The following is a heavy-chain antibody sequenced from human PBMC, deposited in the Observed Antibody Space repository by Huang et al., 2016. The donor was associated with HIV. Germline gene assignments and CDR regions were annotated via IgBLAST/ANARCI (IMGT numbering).Heavy chain of an antibody. J-gene: IGHJ4*02. Sequence: QVQLVESGGGVVQPGGSLRLSCAASGFTFSSYGMHWVRQVPGKGVEWVAFIHDDGSNRYYADSVKGRFTISRDNSKNTLYLQMNSLRAEDTAVYFCAKFGSSGYLPRYSFDYWGQGTLVTVSS. V-gene: IGHV3-30*02. CDR2: IHDDGSNR. D-gene: IGHD3-22*01. CDR3: AKFGSSGYLPRYSFDY. CDR1: GFTFSSYG.